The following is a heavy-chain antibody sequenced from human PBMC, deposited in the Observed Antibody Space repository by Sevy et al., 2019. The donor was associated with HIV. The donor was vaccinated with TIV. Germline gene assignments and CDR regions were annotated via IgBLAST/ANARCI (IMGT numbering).Heavy chain of an antibody. Sequence: GGSLRLSCAASEFTVSSNYMSWVRQAPGKGLEWVSVIYSGGSTYYADTVKGRFTISRDNSKNTLYLQMNSLRAEDTAVYYCASQGYYDSSGYYPHDAFDIWGQGTMVTVSS. CDR2: IYSGGST. CDR3: ASQGYYDSSGYYPHDAFDI. J-gene: IGHJ3*02. CDR1: EFTVSSNY. D-gene: IGHD3-22*01. V-gene: IGHV3-53*01.